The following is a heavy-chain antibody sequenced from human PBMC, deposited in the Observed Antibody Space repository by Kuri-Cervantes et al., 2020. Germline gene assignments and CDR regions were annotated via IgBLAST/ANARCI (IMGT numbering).Heavy chain of an antibody. Sequence: ASVKVSCKASSYTFTSYGISWVRQAPGQGLEWMGWISAYNGNTNHAQKLQGRVTMTTDTSTRTAYMEVRSLRSDDTAVYYCARGVYDILNGYDDYYYYGMDVWGQGTTVTVSS. D-gene: IGHD3-9*01. J-gene: IGHJ6*02. CDR2: ISAYNGNT. CDR1: SYTFTSYG. CDR3: ARGVYDILNGYDDYYYYGMDV. V-gene: IGHV1-18*01.